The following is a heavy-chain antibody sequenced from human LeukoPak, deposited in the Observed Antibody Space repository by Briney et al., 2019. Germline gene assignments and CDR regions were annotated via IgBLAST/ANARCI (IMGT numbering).Heavy chain of an antibody. CDR1: GFTFSSYE. Sequence: GGSLRLSCAASGFTFSSYEMNWVRQAPGKGLEGVSYISCSGTTIYYADSVKGRFTISRDNAKNSLYLQMNSLRAEDTAVYYCARDWWYYFDYWGQGTLVTVSS. J-gene: IGHJ4*02. CDR2: ISCSGTTI. V-gene: IGHV3-48*03. D-gene: IGHD2-8*02. CDR3: ARDWWYYFDY.